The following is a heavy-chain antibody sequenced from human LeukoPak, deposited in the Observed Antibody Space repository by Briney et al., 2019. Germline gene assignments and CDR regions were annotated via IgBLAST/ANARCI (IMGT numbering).Heavy chain of an antibody. V-gene: IGHV4-39*01. Sequence: PSETLSLTCTVSGGSISSSNYYWGWIRQPPGKGLEWIGNIYYSGSTYYNPPLKSRVTISVDTSKNQFSLKLSSVTAADTAVYYCARGYYMDVWGKGTTVTISS. CDR2: IYYSGST. J-gene: IGHJ6*03. CDR1: GGSISSSNYY. CDR3: ARGYYMDV.